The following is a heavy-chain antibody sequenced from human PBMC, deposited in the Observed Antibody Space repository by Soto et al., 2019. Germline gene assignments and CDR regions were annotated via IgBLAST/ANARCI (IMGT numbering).Heavy chain of an antibody. D-gene: IGHD2-21*02. CDR1: VYTITSYD. CDR3: ARARRIVVVTATTRGDYFDY. Sequence: ASVNRACKASVYTITSYDSNWLRQATGQRLEWMGWINAGNGNTKYSQKFQGRVTITRDTSTSTAYMELRSLRSDDTAVYYCARARRIVVVTATTRGDYFDYWGQGTLVTVSS. V-gene: IGHV1-3*01. CDR2: INAGNGNT. J-gene: IGHJ4*02.